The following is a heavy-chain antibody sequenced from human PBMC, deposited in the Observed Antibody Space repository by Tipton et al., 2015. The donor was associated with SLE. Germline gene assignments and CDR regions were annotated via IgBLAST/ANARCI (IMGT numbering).Heavy chain of an antibody. Sequence: SLRLSCAASGFICSNNAMSWVRQAPGKGLEWVSAITGDGSGTHYADSVKGRFTISRDNAKNTLYLQVNSLRAEDTAIYYCAKGERSSGWGAWGQGTLATVSS. J-gene: IGHJ5*02. CDR3: AKGERSSGWGA. D-gene: IGHD6-19*01. V-gene: IGHV3-23*01. CDR2: ITGDGSGT. CDR1: GFICSNNA.